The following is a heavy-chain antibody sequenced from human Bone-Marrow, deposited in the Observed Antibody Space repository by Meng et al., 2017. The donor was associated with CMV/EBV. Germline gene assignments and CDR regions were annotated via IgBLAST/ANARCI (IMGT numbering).Heavy chain of an antibody. Sequence: SETLSPTCTVPGGPVSSGSYYWSWIRQPPGKGLEWIGYIYYSGSTNYNPSLRSRVTISVDTSKNQFSLKLSSVTAADTAVYYCARDAGARPFDYWGQGTLVTVSS. CDR1: GGPVSSGSYY. CDR3: ARDAGARPFDY. V-gene: IGHV4-61*01. D-gene: IGHD1-26*01. CDR2: IYYSGST. J-gene: IGHJ4*02.